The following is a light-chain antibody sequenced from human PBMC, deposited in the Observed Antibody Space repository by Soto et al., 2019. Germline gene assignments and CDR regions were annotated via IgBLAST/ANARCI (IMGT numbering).Light chain of an antibody. CDR2: GAS. Sequence: EIVMTQSPATLSVSPGERATLSCRASQSVSSNLAWYQQKPGQAPSLLIYGASTRATGITARFSGSGSGTEFTLTISSLQSEDFAVYYCQQYYNWPFTFGPGTKVDI. CDR3: QQYYNWPFT. CDR1: QSVSSN. J-gene: IGKJ3*01. V-gene: IGKV3-15*01.